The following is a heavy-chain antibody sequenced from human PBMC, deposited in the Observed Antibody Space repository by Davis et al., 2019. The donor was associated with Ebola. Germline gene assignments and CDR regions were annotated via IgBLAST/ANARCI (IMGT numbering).Heavy chain of an antibody. V-gene: IGHV3-74*01. D-gene: IGHD5-12*01. Sequence: PGGSLRLSCAASGFTFSSYWMHWVRHAPGKGLVWVSRINSDGSSTSYADSVKGRFTISRDNAKNTLYLQMNSLRAEDTAVYYCARDPGYSGYDFDYWGQGTLVTVSS. CDR2: INSDGSST. CDR1: GFTFSSYW. J-gene: IGHJ4*02. CDR3: ARDPGYSGYDFDY.